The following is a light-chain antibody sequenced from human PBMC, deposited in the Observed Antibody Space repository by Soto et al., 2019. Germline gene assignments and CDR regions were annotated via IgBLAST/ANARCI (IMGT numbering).Light chain of an antibody. Sequence: DIVLPQSPGTLSLSPGERATLSCRASQSVSSSYLAWYQQKPGQAPRLLIYGASTRATGIPDRFSGSGSGTDFTLTISRLEPEDFAVYYCQQYDNSPQVTFGQGTRLEIK. CDR1: QSVSSSY. J-gene: IGKJ5*01. CDR2: GAS. CDR3: QQYDNSPQVT. V-gene: IGKV3-20*01.